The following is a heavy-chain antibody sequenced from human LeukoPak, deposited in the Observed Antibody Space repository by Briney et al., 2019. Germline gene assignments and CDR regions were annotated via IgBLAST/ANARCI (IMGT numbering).Heavy chain of an antibody. V-gene: IGHV4-4*07. CDR1: GGSISSYY. CDR2: IYTSGST. CDR3: ARVLWFGEWNWYFDL. J-gene: IGHJ2*01. Sequence: SETLSLTCTVSGGSISSYYWSWIRQPAGKGLEWIGRIYTSGSTNYNPSLKSRVTMSVDTSKNQFPLKLSSVTAADTAVYYCARVLWFGEWNWYFDLWGRGTLVTVSS. D-gene: IGHD3-10*01.